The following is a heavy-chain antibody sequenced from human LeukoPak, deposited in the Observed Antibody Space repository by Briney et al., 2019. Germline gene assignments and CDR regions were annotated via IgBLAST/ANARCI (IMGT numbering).Heavy chain of an antibody. D-gene: IGHD1-26*01. J-gene: IGHJ4*02. V-gene: IGHV3-23*01. Sequence: GGSLRLSCAASGFTFSSYAMSWVRQAPEMGLEWVSTISSSGSNTYYADSVRGRFSISRDNSKATVYLQMNSLRAEDTAVYYCAKSGQFDSWGQGTLVTVSS. CDR1: GFTFSSYA. CDR3: AKSGQFDS. CDR2: ISSSGSNT.